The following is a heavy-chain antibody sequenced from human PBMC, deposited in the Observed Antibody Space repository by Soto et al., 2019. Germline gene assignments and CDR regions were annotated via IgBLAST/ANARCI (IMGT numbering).Heavy chain of an antibody. J-gene: IGHJ6*03. Sequence: EVQLVESGGGLVQPGGSLRLSCAASGFTFSSYSMNWVRQAPGKGLEWVSYISSSSSTIYYADSVKGRFTISRDNAKNTLYLQMNSLRADDTAVYYCARESSSPNYYYYYYMDVWGKGTTVTVSS. CDR2: ISSSSSTI. D-gene: IGHD6-6*01. V-gene: IGHV3-48*01. CDR3: ARESSSPNYYYYYYMDV. CDR1: GFTFSSYS.